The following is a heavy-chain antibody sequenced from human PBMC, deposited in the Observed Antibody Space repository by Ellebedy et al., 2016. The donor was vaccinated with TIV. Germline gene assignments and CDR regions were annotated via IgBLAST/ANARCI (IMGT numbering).Heavy chain of an antibody. D-gene: IGHD1-26*01. CDR1: GFTIGNYW. Sequence: GESLKISCAASGFTIGNYWMHWVRQAPGRGLEWVSRLFSYETDTNYAESVKGRFRFSRDNAKNMLYLQMNSLRAEDTAVYYCAKATASGSYGLLGLGFDYWGQGTLVTVSS. CDR2: LFSYETDT. V-gene: IGHV3-74*01. CDR3: AKATASGSYGLLGLGFDY. J-gene: IGHJ4*02.